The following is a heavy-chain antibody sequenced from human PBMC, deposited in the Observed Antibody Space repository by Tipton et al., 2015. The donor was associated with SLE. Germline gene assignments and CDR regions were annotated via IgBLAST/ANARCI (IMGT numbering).Heavy chain of an antibody. D-gene: IGHD7-27*01. J-gene: IGHJ4*02. CDR1: GYSISSGYY. Sequence: TLSLTCTVSGYSISSGYYWGWIRQPPGKGLEWIGSIYHSGSTYYNPSLKSRVTISVDTSKNQFSLKLSSVTAADTAVYYCARGGLGSNLRGSIYLGYWGQGTLVTVSS. CDR2: IYHSGST. CDR3: ARGGLGSNLRGSIYLGY. V-gene: IGHV4-38-2*02.